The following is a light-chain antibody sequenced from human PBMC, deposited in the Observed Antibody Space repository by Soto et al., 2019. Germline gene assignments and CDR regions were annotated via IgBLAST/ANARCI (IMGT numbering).Light chain of an antibody. V-gene: IGKV3-15*01. CDR1: QSVSSN. J-gene: IGKJ3*01. CDR2: GAS. Sequence: EVVMTQSPVTLSVSPGERATLSCRASQSVSSNLAWYQQKPGQAPSLLIYGASTRATGIPARFSGSGSGTEFTLTISRLQSEDFAVYYCQQYNNWPRTFGPGTKLDIK. CDR3: QQYNNWPRT.